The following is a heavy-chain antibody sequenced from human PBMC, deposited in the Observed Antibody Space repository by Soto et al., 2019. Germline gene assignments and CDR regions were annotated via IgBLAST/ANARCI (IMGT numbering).Heavy chain of an antibody. D-gene: IGHD2-8*01. CDR2: ISGSGNTI. J-gene: IGHJ5*02. Sequence: QVQLVESGGGLVKPGGSLRLSCAASGFSFSDSYMSWIRQAPGKGLEWISYISGSGNTIYYADSVKGRFTISRDNAKNSLYLQMNSLRDEDTAVYYCALRCTGRCFDPWGQGTLVTVSS. CDR3: ALRCTGRCFDP. V-gene: IGHV3-11*01. CDR1: GFSFSDSY.